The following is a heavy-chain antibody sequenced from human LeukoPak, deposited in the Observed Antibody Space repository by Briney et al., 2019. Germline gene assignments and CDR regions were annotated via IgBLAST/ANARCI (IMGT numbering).Heavy chain of an antibody. CDR1: GGSFGGYY. D-gene: IGHD2-2*01. CDR3: ASATPRYCSSTSCYRAPGY. Sequence: PSETLSLTCAVYGGSFGGYYWSWIRQPPGKGLEWIGEINHSGSTNYNPSLKSRVTISVDTSKNQFSLKLSSVTAADTAVYYCASATPRYCSSTSCYRAPGYWGQGTLVTVSS. V-gene: IGHV4-34*01. CDR2: INHSGST. J-gene: IGHJ4*02.